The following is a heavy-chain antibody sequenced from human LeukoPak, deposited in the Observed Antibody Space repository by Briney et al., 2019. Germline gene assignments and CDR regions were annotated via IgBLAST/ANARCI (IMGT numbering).Heavy chain of an antibody. CDR3: ARGPSGSYVDY. J-gene: IGHJ4*02. V-gene: IGHV3-21*01. Sequence: GGSLRLSCAASEFTFNTYSMNWVRQAPGKGLEWVSYISKSSSYIYYADSVKGRFTISRDNAKNSLYLQMNSLRAEDTAIYYCARGPSGSYVDYWGQGPLVTVSS. CDR2: ISKSSSYI. D-gene: IGHD1-26*01. CDR1: EFTFNTYS.